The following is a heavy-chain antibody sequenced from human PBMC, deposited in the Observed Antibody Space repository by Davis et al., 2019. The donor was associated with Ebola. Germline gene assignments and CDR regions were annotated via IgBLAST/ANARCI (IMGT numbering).Heavy chain of an antibody. CDR3: VPGTWI. CDR1: GFTFNKYE. CDR2: ISDSGSTT. V-gene: IGHV3-48*03. Sequence: GESLKISCAASGFTFNKYEMNWVRQAPGKGLEWISHISDSGSTTYYTDSVKGRFTISRDNAKNSLYLQMNTLRVEDTAIYYCVPGTWIRGQGTLVTVSS. D-gene: IGHD5-18*01. J-gene: IGHJ4*02.